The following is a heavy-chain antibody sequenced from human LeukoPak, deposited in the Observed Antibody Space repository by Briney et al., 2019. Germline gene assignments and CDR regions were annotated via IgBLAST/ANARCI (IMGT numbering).Heavy chain of an antibody. J-gene: IGHJ4*02. V-gene: IGHV1-8*03. D-gene: IGHD3-3*01. CDR1: GYTFTSYD. CDR2: MNPNSGNT. CDR3: ARGRGKTYYDFWSGYWYFDY. Sequence: ASVKVFCKASGYTFTSYDINWVRQATGQGLEWMGWMNPNSGNTGYAQKFQGRVTITRNTSISTAYMELSSLRSEDTAVYYCARGRGKTYYDFWSGYWYFDYWGQGTLVTVSS.